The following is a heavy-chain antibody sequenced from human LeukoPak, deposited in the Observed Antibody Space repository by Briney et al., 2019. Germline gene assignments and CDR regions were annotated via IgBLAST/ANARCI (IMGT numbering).Heavy chain of an antibody. V-gene: IGHV1-18*01. Sequence: ASGKVSCKVSGYTFTSHGIRWVGQAPGPGRGWWGWISAYNGNTNYAQKLQGRVTMTTGTSTSTAYMELRSLRSDDTAVYYCARAPLTYYDFWSGPEIFDYWGQGTLVTVSS. D-gene: IGHD3-3*01. J-gene: IGHJ4*02. CDR1: GYTFTSHG. CDR3: ARAPLTYYDFWSGPEIFDY. CDR2: ISAYNGNT.